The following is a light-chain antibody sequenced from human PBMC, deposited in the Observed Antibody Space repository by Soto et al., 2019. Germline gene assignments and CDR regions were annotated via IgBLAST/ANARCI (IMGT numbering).Light chain of an antibody. J-gene: IGLJ2*01. CDR1: SSDIGGYKY. V-gene: IGLV2-14*01. CDR2: EVS. CDR3: SSYTSSSTVV. Sequence: QSVLTQPASVSGSPGQSITISCTGTSSDIGGYKYVSWYQQHPGKAPNLMIYEVSNRPSGVSNRFSGSKSGNTASLTISGLQAEDEADYYCSSYTSSSTVVFGGGTKLTVL.